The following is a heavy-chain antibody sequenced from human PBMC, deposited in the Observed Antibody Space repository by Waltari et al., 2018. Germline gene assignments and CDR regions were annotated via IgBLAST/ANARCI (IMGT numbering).Heavy chain of an antibody. Sequence: QVQLQESGPGLVKPSETLSLTCTVSGGSISSHYWSWIRQPPGKGLEWIGYIYYSGSANYNPSLKSRVTISVDTSKNQFSLKLSSVTAADTAVYYCASMRYCSGGSCYSGAFDIWGQGTMVTVSS. CDR2: IYYSGSA. CDR1: GGSISSHY. CDR3: ASMRYCSGGSCYSGAFDI. V-gene: IGHV4-59*11. D-gene: IGHD2-15*01. J-gene: IGHJ3*02.